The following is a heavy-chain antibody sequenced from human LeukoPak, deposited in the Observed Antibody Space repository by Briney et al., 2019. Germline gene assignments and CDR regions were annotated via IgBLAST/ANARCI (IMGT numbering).Heavy chain of an antibody. CDR1: GYTFTDYY. J-gene: IGHJ4*02. V-gene: IGHV1-2*02. Sequence: GTSVKVSCKTSGYTFTDYYIHWVRQAPGQGLEWVGWINPDSGDTNYAEKFQGGVTMSRDTSISTAYLDLTRLRSDHTAVFYCARERDSRRAQDYDFWSGHTGYWGQGTLITVSS. D-gene: IGHD3-3*01. CDR3: ARERDSRRAQDYDFWSGHTGY. CDR2: INPDSGDT.